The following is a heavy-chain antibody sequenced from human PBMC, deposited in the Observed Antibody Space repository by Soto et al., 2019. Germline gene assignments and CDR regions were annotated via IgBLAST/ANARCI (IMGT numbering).Heavy chain of an antibody. J-gene: IGHJ6*02. D-gene: IGHD2-8*01. CDR3: ARVPQWWMHCLEV. V-gene: IGHV3-21*01. Sequence: EVQLVESGGGLVKPGGSLRLSCAGSGFTFSTYNMNWVRQAPGKGLEWVSSISSSSSYIYYADSVKGRFTISRDNARNSLYLQMNSLRAEDTAVFYCARVPQWWMHCLEVWCQGTKVTVSS. CDR1: GFTFSTYN. CDR2: ISSSSSYI.